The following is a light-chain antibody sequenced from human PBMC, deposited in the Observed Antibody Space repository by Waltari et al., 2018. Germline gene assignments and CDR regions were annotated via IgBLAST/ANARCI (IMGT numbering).Light chain of an antibody. CDR1: QTISSY. J-gene: IGKJ1*01. Sequence: DIQMTQSPSSLSASVGDRVTITFRASQTISSYLNWYQQKPEKAPKLLIYAASSLQSGVPSRFSGSGSGTDFTLTISSLQPEDFATYYCQQSYSTPRTFGQGTKVEIK. CDR2: AAS. CDR3: QQSYSTPRT. V-gene: IGKV1-39*01.